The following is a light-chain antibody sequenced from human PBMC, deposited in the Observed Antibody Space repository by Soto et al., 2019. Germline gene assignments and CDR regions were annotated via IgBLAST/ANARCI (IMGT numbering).Light chain of an antibody. Sequence: QSVLAQPASVSGSPGQSSTISCAGASSDIGGYNYVSWYQQHPGKAPKVMIYEVSNRPSGVSNRFSGSKSGNTASLAISGLQAEDEADYYCSSYTSSSTLYVFGSGT. CDR3: SSYTSSSTLYV. CDR2: EVS. CDR1: SSDIGGYNY. J-gene: IGLJ1*01. V-gene: IGLV2-14*01.